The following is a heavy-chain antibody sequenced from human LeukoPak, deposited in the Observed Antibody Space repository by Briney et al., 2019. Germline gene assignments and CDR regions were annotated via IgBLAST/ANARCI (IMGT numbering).Heavy chain of an antibody. CDR2: ISSSSTYI. V-gene: IGHV3-21*01. CDR1: GFTFSAYR. CDR3: ARDSKLYCSSTSCYMDV. J-gene: IGHJ6*04. D-gene: IGHD2-2*01. Sequence: PGGSLRLSCEASGFTFSAYRMNWVRQAPGKGLEWGSSISSSSTYIYYVDSVQGRFTISRDNAKNSLYLQINSLRAEDTAVYYCARDSKLYCSSTSCYMDVWGKGTTVTVSS.